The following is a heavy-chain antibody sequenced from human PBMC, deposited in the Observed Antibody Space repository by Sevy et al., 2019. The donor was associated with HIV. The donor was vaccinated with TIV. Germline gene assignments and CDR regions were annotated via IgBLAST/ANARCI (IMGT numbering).Heavy chain of an antibody. CDR1: GFTFSSYE. CDR3: ARYVDLDAFDI. Sequence: GGSLRLSCAASGFTFSSYEMNWVRQAPGKGLEWVSYISSSGSTIYYADSVKGRFTISRDNAKNSLNLQMNSLRAEDTAVYYCARYVDLDAFDIWGQGTMVTVSS. D-gene: IGHD5-12*01. CDR2: ISSSGSTI. V-gene: IGHV3-48*03. J-gene: IGHJ3*02.